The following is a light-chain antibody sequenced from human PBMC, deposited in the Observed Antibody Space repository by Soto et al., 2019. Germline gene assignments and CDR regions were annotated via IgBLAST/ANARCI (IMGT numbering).Light chain of an antibody. CDR1: QDVSDF. Sequence: DIPLTQSPSILSASVGDRVTLTCRASQDVSDFLAWYQHAPGKAPNLLIYGGYTLQSGVPSRFSGSGSGREFSLTITGLQPEDFATYYCQYLNGVPTITFGQGTRLEIK. CDR3: QYLNGVPTIT. J-gene: IGKJ5*01. V-gene: IGKV1-9*01. CDR2: GGY.